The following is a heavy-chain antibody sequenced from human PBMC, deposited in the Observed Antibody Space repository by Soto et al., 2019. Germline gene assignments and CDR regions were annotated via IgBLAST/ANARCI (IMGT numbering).Heavy chain of an antibody. Sequence: SVTMSLTCPVAGGYLISYYLSWIRKPPGKGLEWIGYIYYSGSTNYNPSLKSRVTISVDTSKNQFSLKLSSVTAADTAVYYCARHGQGRYFDWLWSWFDPWGQGTLVTVSS. J-gene: IGHJ5*02. CDR2: IYYSGST. D-gene: IGHD3-9*01. V-gene: IGHV4-59*08. CDR3: ARHGQGRYFDWLWSWFDP. CDR1: GGYLISYY.